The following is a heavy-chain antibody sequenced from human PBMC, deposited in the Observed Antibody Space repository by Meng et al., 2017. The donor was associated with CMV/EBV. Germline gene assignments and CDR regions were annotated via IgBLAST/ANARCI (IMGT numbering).Heavy chain of an antibody. Sequence: SETLSLTCTVSGGSISSYYWSWIRQPPGKGLEWIGYIYYSGSTNYNPSLKSRVTISVDTSKNQFSLKLSSVTAADTAVYYCARVYGDYADNYYYYGMDVRGQGTTVTVSS. D-gene: IGHD4-17*01. V-gene: IGHV4-59*01. CDR2: IYYSGST. J-gene: IGHJ6*02. CDR3: ARVYGDYADNYYYYGMDV. CDR1: GGSISSYY.